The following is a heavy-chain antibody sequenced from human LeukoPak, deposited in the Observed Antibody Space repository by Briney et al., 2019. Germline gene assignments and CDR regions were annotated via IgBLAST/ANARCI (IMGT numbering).Heavy chain of an antibody. CDR1: GFTFRSYG. Sequence: GGSLRLSCAASGFTFRSYGMHWVRQAPGKGLQWVAVIWYDGSNKYYADSVKGRFTISRDNSKNTLSLQMNSLRAEDTAVYYRARELPPLEKYYFDYWGQGTLVTVSS. J-gene: IGHJ4*02. D-gene: IGHD3-3*01. V-gene: IGHV3-33*01. CDR2: IWYDGSNK. CDR3: ARELPPLEKYYFDY.